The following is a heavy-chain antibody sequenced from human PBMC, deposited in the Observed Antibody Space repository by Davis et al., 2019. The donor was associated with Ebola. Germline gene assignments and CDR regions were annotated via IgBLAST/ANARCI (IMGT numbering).Heavy chain of an antibody. CDR3: TTATVDGSAWLTS. J-gene: IGHJ5*02. CDR1: GFTLNNAW. Sequence: PGGSLRLSCAASGFTLNNAWMSWVRQAPGKGLEWVSSIPGSGESALSADSVKSRFTISRDNAKNTLYLQMNSLTTEDTAVYYCTTATVDGSAWLTSWGQGTLVTVSS. V-gene: IGHV3-23*01. D-gene: IGHD5-24*01. CDR2: IPGSGESA.